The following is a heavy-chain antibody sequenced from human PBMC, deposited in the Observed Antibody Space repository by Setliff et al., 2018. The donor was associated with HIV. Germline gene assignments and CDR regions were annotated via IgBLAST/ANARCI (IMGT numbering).Heavy chain of an antibody. CDR3: ARYGGNSFWFDP. J-gene: IGHJ5*02. CDR2: IHHSGTT. CDR1: GYSITTGYQ. Sequence: KPSETLSLTCAVSGYSITTGYQWGWIRQSPGKGPEWIGSIHHSGTTYYNPSLRSRATLLVDTSKNQFSLKLISVTAADTAVYYCARYGGNSFWFDPWGQGTLVTVSS. V-gene: IGHV4-38-2*01. D-gene: IGHD2-21*01.